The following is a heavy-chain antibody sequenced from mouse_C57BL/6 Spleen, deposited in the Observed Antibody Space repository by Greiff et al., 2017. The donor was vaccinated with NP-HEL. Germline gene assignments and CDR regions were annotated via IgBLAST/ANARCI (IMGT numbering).Heavy chain of an antibody. D-gene: IGHD2-5*01. CDR3: TTVYYSNYGWAY. Sequence: EVKLMESGAELVRPGASVKLSCTASGFNIKDYYMHWVKQRPEQGLEWIGRIDPEDGDTEYAPKFQGKATMTADTSSNTAYLQLSSLTSEDTAVYYCTTVYYSNYGWAYWGQGTLVTVSA. CDR2: IDPEDGDT. CDR1: GFNIKDYY. V-gene: IGHV14-1*01. J-gene: IGHJ3*01.